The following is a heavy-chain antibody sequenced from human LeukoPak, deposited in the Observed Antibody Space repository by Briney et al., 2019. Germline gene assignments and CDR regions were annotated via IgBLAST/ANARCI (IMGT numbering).Heavy chain of an antibody. J-gene: IGHJ4*02. Sequence: GGSLRLSCVASGFSFGKYWMSWVRQAPGKGLEWVGRIKSKTDGGTTDYAAPVKGRFTISRDDSKNTLYLQMNSLKTEDTAVYYCTTGLPTSSFDYWGQGTLVTVSS. CDR2: IKSKTDGGTT. V-gene: IGHV3-15*01. D-gene: IGHD2/OR15-2a*01. CDR3: TTGLPTSSFDY. CDR1: GFSFGKYW.